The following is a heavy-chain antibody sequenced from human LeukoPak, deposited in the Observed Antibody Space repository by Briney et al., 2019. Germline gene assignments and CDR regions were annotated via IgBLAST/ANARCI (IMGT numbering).Heavy chain of an antibody. V-gene: IGHV1-2*02. J-gene: IGHJ4*02. CDR2: MDTNSGGT. D-gene: IGHD5-12*01. CDR1: VYTFTRYY. Sequence: ASVRLSCKASVYTFTRYYMHWGRQPPGQGLGWMGWMDTNSGGTNYAQKFEGRVTMTRDTSISTAYMELSRLRSDDTAVYYCAREPSGYETSLDYWGQGTLVTVSS. CDR3: AREPSGYETSLDY.